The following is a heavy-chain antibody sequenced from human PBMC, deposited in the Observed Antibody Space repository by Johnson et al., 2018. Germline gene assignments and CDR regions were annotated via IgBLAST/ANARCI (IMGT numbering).Heavy chain of an antibody. CDR3: ASSVGSYGLPIDAFDI. V-gene: IGHV3-30*03. CDR1: GFTFSTYD. D-gene: IGHD5-18*01. Sequence: VQLVESGGGVVQXGRSXRLXCAASGFTFSTYDMHWVRQAPGKGLEWVAVISYDGSNKYYADSVKGRFTISRDDSKNTLYLQMNSLRAEDTAVYYCASSVGSYGLPIDAFDIWGQGTMVTVSS. CDR2: ISYDGSNK. J-gene: IGHJ3*02.